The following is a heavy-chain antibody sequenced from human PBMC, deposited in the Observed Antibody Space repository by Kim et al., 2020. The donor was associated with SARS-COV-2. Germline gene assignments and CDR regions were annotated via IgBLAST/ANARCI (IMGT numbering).Heavy chain of an antibody. V-gene: IGHV4-59*13. D-gene: IGHD6-13*01. CDR2: IYYSGST. CDR3: ARDSDRQQLAPGSFDY. J-gene: IGHJ4*02. CDR1: GGSISSYY. Sequence: SETLSLTCTVSGGSISSYYWSWIRQPPGKGLEWIGYIYYSGSTNYNPSLKSRVTISVDTSKNQFSLKLSSVTAADTAVYYCARDSDRQQLAPGSFDYWGQGTLVTVSS.